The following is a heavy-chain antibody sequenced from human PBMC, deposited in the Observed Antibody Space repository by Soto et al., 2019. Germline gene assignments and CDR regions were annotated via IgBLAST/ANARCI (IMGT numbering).Heavy chain of an antibody. J-gene: IGHJ5*02. CDR1: GFTFSSYA. CDR3: AKDRPVSDTMVRGVIPNWFDP. Sequence: WGSLRLSCAASGFTFSSYAMSWVRQAPGKGLEWVSAISGSGGSTYYADSVKGRFTISRDNSKNTLYLQMNSLRAEDTAVYYCAKDRPVSDTMVRGVIPNWFDPWGQGTLVTVSS. V-gene: IGHV3-23*01. D-gene: IGHD3-10*01. CDR2: ISGSGGST.